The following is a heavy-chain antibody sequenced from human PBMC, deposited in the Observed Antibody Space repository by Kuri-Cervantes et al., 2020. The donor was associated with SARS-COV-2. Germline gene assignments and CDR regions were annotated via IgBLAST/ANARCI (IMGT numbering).Heavy chain of an antibody. CDR3: ARRGEDCGGDCLKGGPLDY. Sequence: GESLKISCAASGFSFSSYGMSWVRQAPGKGLEWVSYISSSSSTIYYADSVKGRFTISRDNAKNSLYLQMNSLRAEDTAVYYCARRGEDCGGDCLKGGPLDYWGQGTLVTVSS. V-gene: IGHV3-48*01. CDR2: ISSSSSTI. CDR1: GFSFSSYG. D-gene: IGHD2-21*01. J-gene: IGHJ4*02.